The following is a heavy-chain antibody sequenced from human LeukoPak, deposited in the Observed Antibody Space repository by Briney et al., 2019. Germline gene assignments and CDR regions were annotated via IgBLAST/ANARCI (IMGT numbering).Heavy chain of an antibody. D-gene: IGHD3-10*01. Sequence: GGSLRLSCAASGFTFSSYAMHWVRQAPGKGLEWVAVISYDGSNKYYADSVKGRFTISRDNARSSLYLQMNSLRAEDTAVYYCAKVGTGNEYGSGDFDYWGQGALVTVSP. CDR3: AKVGTGNEYGSGDFDY. J-gene: IGHJ4*02. V-gene: IGHV3-30*04. CDR1: GFTFSSYA. CDR2: ISYDGSNK.